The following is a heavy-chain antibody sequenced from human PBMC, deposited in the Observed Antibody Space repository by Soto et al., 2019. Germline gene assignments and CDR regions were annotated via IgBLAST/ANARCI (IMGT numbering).Heavy chain of an antibody. Sequence: EVQLEESGGGLVQPGVSLRLSCAASGFTFNRYTMNWVRQTPGKGLEWVSYISSGSLSIYYADSVKGRFTVSRDNAKNSLFLQMNSLRDEDTAVDYCARGGSSSDNGMDVWGQGTTVTVSS. CDR3: ARGGSSSDNGMDV. CDR2: ISSGSLSI. CDR1: GFTFNRYT. V-gene: IGHV3-48*02. J-gene: IGHJ6*02. D-gene: IGHD3-16*01.